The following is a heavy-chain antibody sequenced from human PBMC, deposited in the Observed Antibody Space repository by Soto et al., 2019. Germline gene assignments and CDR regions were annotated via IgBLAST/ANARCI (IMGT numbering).Heavy chain of an antibody. CDR1: GGSISSNY. CDR2: VYNSGST. CDR3: ARYRREAVAGYTLDN. Sequence: SDTLSLTCTVSGGSISSNYWTWIRQPPGKGLEWIGYVYNSGSTNYNPSLKSRVTISEDTSKSQFSLKVNSMTAADTAVYYCARYRREAVAGYTLDNWGQGILVTVS. V-gene: IGHV4-59*01. D-gene: IGHD6-13*01. J-gene: IGHJ4*02.